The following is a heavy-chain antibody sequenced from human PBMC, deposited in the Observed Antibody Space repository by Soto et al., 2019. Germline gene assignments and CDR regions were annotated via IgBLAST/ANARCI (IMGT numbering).Heavy chain of an antibody. Sequence: SVKVSCKASGYTFTSYAMHWGRQAPGQRLEWMGWINAGNGNTKYSQKFQGRVTITRDTSASTAYMELSSLRSEDTAVYYCARDHAAAGTWWFDPWGQGTLVTVSS. D-gene: IGHD6-13*01. CDR2: INAGNGNT. V-gene: IGHV1-3*01. J-gene: IGHJ5*02. CDR3: ARDHAAAGTWWFDP. CDR1: GYTFTSYA.